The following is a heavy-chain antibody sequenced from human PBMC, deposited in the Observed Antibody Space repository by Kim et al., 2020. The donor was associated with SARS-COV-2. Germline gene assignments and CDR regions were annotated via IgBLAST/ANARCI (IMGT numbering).Heavy chain of an antibody. Sequence: DPVRGRFTISRANAKNTLYLQMNRLRAGDTAVYYCAKYGASTARGSYFDYWGQGTLVTVSS. CDR3: AKYGASTARGSYFDY. V-gene: IGHV3-23*01. J-gene: IGHJ4*02. D-gene: IGHD3-10*01.